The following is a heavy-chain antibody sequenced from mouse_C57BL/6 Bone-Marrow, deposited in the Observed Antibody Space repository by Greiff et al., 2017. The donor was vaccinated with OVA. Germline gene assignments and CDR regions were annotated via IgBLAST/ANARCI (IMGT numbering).Heavy chain of an antibody. Sequence: EVQRVESGGGLVQPGGSLKLSCAASGFTFSDYYMYWVRQTPEKRLEWVAYISNGGGSTYYPDTVKGRFTISRDNAKNTLTRQMSRLKAEDTAMDYCARGDYYYGSRSWFAYWGQGTLVTVSA. D-gene: IGHD1-1*01. CDR1: GFTFSDYY. V-gene: IGHV5-12*01. CDR3: ARGDYYYGSRSWFAY. CDR2: ISNGGGST. J-gene: IGHJ3*01.